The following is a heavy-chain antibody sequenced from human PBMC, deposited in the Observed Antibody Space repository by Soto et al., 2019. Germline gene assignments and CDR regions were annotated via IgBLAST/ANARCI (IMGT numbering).Heavy chain of an antibody. D-gene: IGHD3-22*01. CDR1: GFTFSSYS. Sequence: EVQLVESGGGLVKPGGSLRLSCAASGFTFSSYSMNWVRQAPGKGLEWVSSISSSSSYIYYADSVKGRFTISRDNAKNSXYXXMTSLRAEDTAVYYCARGYHYYDSSGYDKWDAFDIWGQGTMVTVSS. CDR3: ARGYHYYDSSGYDKWDAFDI. CDR2: ISSSSSYI. V-gene: IGHV3-21*01. J-gene: IGHJ3*02.